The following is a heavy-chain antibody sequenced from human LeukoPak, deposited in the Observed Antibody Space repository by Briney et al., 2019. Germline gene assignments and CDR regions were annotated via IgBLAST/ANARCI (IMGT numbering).Heavy chain of an antibody. CDR2: ISSGGGAT. D-gene: IGHD4-17*01. CDR1: GFTFSSYA. V-gene: IGHV3-23*01. J-gene: IGHJ1*01. CDR3: AKDRDGTVSHTYFQD. Sequence: PGGSLRLSCAASGFTFSSYAMSWVRQAPGKGLEWVSSISSGGGATDSADSVKGRFTISRDNSKNTLFLQMNSLRVEDTAVYFCAKDRDGTVSHTYFQDWGQGTLVTVSS.